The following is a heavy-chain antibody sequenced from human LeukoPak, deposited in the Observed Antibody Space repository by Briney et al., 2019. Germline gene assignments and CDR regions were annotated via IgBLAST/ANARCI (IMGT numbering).Heavy chain of an antibody. CDR2: INSDGSST. D-gene: IGHD6-19*01. CDR3: AKDRSMWLVRPDYFDY. J-gene: IGHJ4*02. CDR1: GFTFSSYW. V-gene: IGHV3-74*01. Sequence: GGSLRLSCAASGFTFSSYWMHWVRQAPGKGLVWVSRINSDGSSTSYADSVKGRFTISRDNAKNTLYLQMNSLRAEDTAVYYCAKDRSMWLVRPDYFDYWGQGTLVTVSS.